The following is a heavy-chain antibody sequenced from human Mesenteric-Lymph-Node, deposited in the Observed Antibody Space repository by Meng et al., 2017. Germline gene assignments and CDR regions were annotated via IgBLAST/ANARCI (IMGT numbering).Heavy chain of an antibody. CDR3: AKKKGISTSGDRFYDY. CDR2: VSTSGGDS. V-gene: IGHV3-23*01. CDR1: GFTFFTYA. J-gene: IGHJ4*02. Sequence: GESLKISCAASGFTFFTYAMTWFRQAPGEGLQWVSTVSTSGGDSYYADSVKGRFTISRDNSKNTLYLQMNSLRAEDTGLYYCAKKKGISTSGDRFYDYWGQGTLVTVSS. D-gene: IGHD2-21*01.